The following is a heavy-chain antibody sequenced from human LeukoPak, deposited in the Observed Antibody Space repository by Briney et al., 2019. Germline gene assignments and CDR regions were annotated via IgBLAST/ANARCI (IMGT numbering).Heavy chain of an antibody. CDR3: ARCPPSYYYGMDV. V-gene: IGHV1-3*01. CDR2: INAGNGNT. J-gene: IGHJ6*04. Sequence: ASVKVSCKASGYTLTSYAMHWVRQAPGQRLEWMGWINAGNGNTKYSQKFQGRVTITRDTSASTAYMELSSLRSEDTAVHYCARCPPSYYYGMDVWGKGTTVTVSS. CDR1: GYTLTSYA.